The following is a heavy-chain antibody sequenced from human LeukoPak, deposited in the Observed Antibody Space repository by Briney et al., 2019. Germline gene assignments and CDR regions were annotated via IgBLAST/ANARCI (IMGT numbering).Heavy chain of an antibody. CDR3: AREVVPAAILNWFDP. Sequence: SETLSLTCTVSGGSISSYYWSWIRQPAGKGLEWIGRIYTSGSTDYNPSLKSRVTMSVDTSKNQFSLKLSSVTAADTAVYYCAREVVPAAILNWFDPWGQGTLVTVSS. D-gene: IGHD2-2*01. CDR2: IYTSGST. CDR1: GGSISSYY. J-gene: IGHJ5*02. V-gene: IGHV4-4*07.